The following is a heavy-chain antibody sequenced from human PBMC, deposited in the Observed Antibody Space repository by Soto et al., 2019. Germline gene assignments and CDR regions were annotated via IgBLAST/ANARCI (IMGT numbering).Heavy chain of an antibody. CDR3: ARNPSGDSGYDY. Sequence: SETLSLTCTVSGGSISSGGYYWSWIRQHPGKGLEWIGYIYDSGSPYYNPSLKSRVTISVDTSKNQFSLKLSSVTAADTDVYYCARNPSGDSGYDYWGQGTLVTVSS. CDR2: IYDSGSP. J-gene: IGHJ4*02. D-gene: IGHD5-12*01. CDR1: GGSISSGGYY. V-gene: IGHV4-31*03.